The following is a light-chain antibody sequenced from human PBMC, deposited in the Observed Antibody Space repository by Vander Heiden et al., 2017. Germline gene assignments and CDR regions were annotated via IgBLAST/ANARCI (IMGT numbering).Light chain of an antibody. V-gene: IGKV1-39*01. Sequence: DIQMTLSPSSLSASPGDRVTITCRTSQSIGVYLNWYQQKPGKAPNLLNYIASSLETGVPPRFSGSGSGIDFTLTISSLQPEDSATYYCQQTYTTPQTFGEGTKVEIK. CDR1: QSIGVY. CDR3: QQTYTTPQT. J-gene: IGKJ4*01. CDR2: IAS.